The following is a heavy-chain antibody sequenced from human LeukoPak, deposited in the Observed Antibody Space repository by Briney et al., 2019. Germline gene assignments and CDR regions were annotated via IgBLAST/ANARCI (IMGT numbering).Heavy chain of an antibody. CDR1: GFNFSDYD. V-gene: IGHV3-13*01. J-gene: IGHJ4*02. CDR3: VRVAKERVGGVYYFDY. D-gene: IGHD1-1*01. CDR2: IGTAGDT. Sequence: PGGSLRLSCAASGFNFSDYDMHWVRQAPGKGLEWVSAIGTAGDTYYTGSVKGRFTISRENAKNSLYLQMNSLRAGDTAVYYCVRVAKERVGGVYYFDYWGQGTPVTVSS.